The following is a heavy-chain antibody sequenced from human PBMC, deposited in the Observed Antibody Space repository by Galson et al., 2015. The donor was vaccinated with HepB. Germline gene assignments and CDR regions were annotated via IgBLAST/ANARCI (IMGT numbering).Heavy chain of an antibody. J-gene: IGHJ4*02. D-gene: IGHD1-1*01. CDR3: AKGTTNIDY. CDR2: ISVSGGSR. CDR1: GFTFSSLG. V-gene: IGHV3-23*01. Sequence: SLRLSCAASGFTFSSLGMTWVRQAPGKGLECVSAISVSGGSRDYADSVKGRFTISRDNSKNMLYLQMNNLRVDDTAVYYCAKGTTNIDYWGQGTLVTVSS.